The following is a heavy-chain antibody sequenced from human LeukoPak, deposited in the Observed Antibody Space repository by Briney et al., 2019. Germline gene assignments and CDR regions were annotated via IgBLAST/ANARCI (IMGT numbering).Heavy chain of an antibody. D-gene: IGHD4-17*01. Sequence: AAVKVSCKASGYTFTSYGISWVRQAPGQGLEWRGWIIAYNGNTNYAQKLQGRVTITTDTSTSTAYMELRSLRSDDTAVYYCAGRTTVTTGRAFDIWGQGTMVTVSS. CDR3: AGRTTVTTGRAFDI. V-gene: IGHV1-18*01. J-gene: IGHJ3*02. CDR1: GYTFTSYG. CDR2: IIAYNGNT.